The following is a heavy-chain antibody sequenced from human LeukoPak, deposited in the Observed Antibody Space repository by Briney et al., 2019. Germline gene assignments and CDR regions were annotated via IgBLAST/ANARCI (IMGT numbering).Heavy chain of an antibody. CDR3: AKSGGYGLIDY. D-gene: IGHD1-26*01. CDR1: GGSISNYF. Sequence: KTSETLSLTCSVSGGSISNYFWSWIRQPPGKGLECIGFIYYSETTNYNPSFKSRVTISVDTSKNQFSLRLNSVTAADTAMYYCAKSGGYGLIDYWGQGTLVTVSS. CDR2: IYYSETT. V-gene: IGHV4-59*08. J-gene: IGHJ4*02.